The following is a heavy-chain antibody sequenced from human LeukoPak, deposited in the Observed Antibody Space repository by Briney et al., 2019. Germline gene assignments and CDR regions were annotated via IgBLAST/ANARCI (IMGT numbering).Heavy chain of an antibody. CDR2: IIPIFGTA. CDR3: AGRLWFGELFHPLDY. J-gene: IGHJ4*02. D-gene: IGHD3-10*01. V-gene: IGHV1-69*13. CDR1: GDTFSTYA. Sequence: ASVKVSCKASGDTFSTYAISWVRQAPGQGLEWMGGIIPIFGTANYAQKFQGRVTITADESTSTAYMELSSLRSEDTAVYYCAGRLWFGELFHPLDYWGQGTLVTVSS.